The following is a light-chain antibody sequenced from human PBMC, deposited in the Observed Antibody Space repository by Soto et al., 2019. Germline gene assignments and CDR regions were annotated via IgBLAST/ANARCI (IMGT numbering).Light chain of an antibody. V-gene: IGKV3-20*01. Sequence: EIVFTQSPGTLSFSPGGRATLSCRASQSVASNYLGWYQQKPGQAPRVLIFDASIRATGIPDRFSASGSGSDFTLTISRLEPDDFAVCYCHQYDSLPLTFGGGTKVDIK. CDR2: DAS. CDR1: QSVASNY. J-gene: IGKJ4*01. CDR3: HQYDSLPLT.